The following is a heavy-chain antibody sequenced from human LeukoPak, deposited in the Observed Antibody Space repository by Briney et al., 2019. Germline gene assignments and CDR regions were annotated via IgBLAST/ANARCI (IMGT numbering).Heavy chain of an antibody. CDR1: GFTFSSYA. CDR2: SSGSGGST. Sequence: GGSLRLSCAASGFTFSSYAMSWVRQAPGKGLEWVSASSGSGGSTYYADSVKGRFTISRDNSKNTLYLQMNSLRAEDTAVYYCAKDRIAVAGATKYFQHWGQGTLVTVPP. D-gene: IGHD6-19*01. J-gene: IGHJ1*01. V-gene: IGHV3-23*01. CDR3: AKDRIAVAGATKYFQH.